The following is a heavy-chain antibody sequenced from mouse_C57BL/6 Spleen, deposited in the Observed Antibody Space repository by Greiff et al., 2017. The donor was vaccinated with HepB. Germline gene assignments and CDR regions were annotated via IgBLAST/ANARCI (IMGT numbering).Heavy chain of an antibody. CDR3: ARRGDGYYDDAMDY. V-gene: IGHV5-17*01. CDR2: ISSGSSTI. CDR1: GFTFSDYG. J-gene: IGHJ4*01. Sequence: EVQRVESGGGLVKPGGSLKLSCAASGFTFSDYGLHWVRQAPEKGLEWVAYISSGSSTIYYADTVKGRFTISRDYAKNPLFLQMTSLRSEDTAMYYCARRGDGYYDDAMDYWGQGPSVTVSS. D-gene: IGHD2-3*01.